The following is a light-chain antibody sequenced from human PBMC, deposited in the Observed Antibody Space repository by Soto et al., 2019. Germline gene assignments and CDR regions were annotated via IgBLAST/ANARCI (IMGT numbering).Light chain of an antibody. J-gene: IGKJ3*01. V-gene: IGKV3-20*01. CDR1: QSVGSNY. Sequence: EIVLTQSPGTLSLSPGESATLSCRASQSVGSNYLAWYQQKPPRAPRLLIYAASKRATGIPDRFSGSGSGTEFTLTISSLQAEDVAVYYCQQYSSVPFTFGPGTKVEIK. CDR2: AAS. CDR3: QQYSSVPFT.